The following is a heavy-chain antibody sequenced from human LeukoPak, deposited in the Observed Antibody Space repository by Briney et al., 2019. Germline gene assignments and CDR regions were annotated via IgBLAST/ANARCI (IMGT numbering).Heavy chain of an antibody. CDR2: IYYSGSA. V-gene: IGHV4-59*01. Sequence: SETLSLTCTVSGGSISSYYWSWIRQPPGKGLEWIGYIYYSGSANYHPSLKSRVTISVDTSKNQFSLKLSSVTAADTAVYYCARDIDGGNGFDYWGQGTLVTVSS. D-gene: IGHD4-23*01. CDR1: GGSISSYY. J-gene: IGHJ4*02. CDR3: ARDIDGGNGFDY.